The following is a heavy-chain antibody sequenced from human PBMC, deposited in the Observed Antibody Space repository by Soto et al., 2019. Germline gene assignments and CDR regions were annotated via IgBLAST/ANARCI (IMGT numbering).Heavy chain of an antibody. D-gene: IGHD2-15*01. V-gene: IGHV3-30*18. CDR3: AKLVIGYCSGNTCDDY. Sequence: VQLLESGGGLIQPGGSLRLSCAASGFTFSYGIHWLRQAPGKGLEWVGYISYDSSNKFYGDSVKGRFTISRDNSKNTQFLQMNSLRAEDTAVYYCAKLVIGYCSGNTCDDYWGQGTLVAVSS. J-gene: IGHJ4*02. CDR2: ISYDSSNK. CDR1: GFTFSYG.